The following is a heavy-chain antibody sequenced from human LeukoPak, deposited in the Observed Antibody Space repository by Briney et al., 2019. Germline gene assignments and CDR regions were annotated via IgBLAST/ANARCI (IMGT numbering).Heavy chain of an antibody. Sequence: GGSLRLSCAASGFTFSSYGMHWVRQAPGKGLEWVAFIRYDGSNKYYADSVKGRFTISRDNSKNTLYLQMNSLRAEDTAVYYCAKDPHSYSSSWYAVVGNWFDPWGQGTLVTVSS. V-gene: IGHV3-30*02. J-gene: IGHJ5*02. D-gene: IGHD6-13*01. CDR2: IRYDGSNK. CDR1: GFTFSSYG. CDR3: AKDPHSYSSSWYAVVGNWFDP.